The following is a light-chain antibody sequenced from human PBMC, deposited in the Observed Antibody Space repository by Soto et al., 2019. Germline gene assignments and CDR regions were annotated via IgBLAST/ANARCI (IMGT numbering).Light chain of an antibody. J-gene: IGKJ1*01. CDR2: GAS. CDR1: QSVSSN. Sequence: EIVMTQSPATLSVSPGARATLSCRASQSVSSNLAWYQQKPGQAPRLLISGASTRATGIPARFSGSGSGTEFTLTISSLQSEDFAVYYCQQYNAWPRTFGQGTKVEIK. V-gene: IGKV3-15*01. CDR3: QQYNAWPRT.